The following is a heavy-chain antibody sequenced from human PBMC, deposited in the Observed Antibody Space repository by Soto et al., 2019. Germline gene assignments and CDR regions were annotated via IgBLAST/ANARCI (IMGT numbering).Heavy chain of an antibody. Sequence: SVKCSVNASGCTFSSDAISWVRQAPGQVLDCIGGVIPIFGTANYAQDVQGRVTITADKSTSPAYMELSSLRSEDTAVYYCAVDSEYCSGVKCHHHTYWGHGTLVNVSS. CDR2: VIPIFGTA. J-gene: IGHJ4*01. CDR1: GCTFSSDA. D-gene: IGHD2-15*01. CDR3: AVDSEYCSGVKCHHHTY. V-gene: IGHV1-69*06.